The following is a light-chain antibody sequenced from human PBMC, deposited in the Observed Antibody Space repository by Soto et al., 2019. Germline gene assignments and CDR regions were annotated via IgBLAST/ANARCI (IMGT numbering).Light chain of an antibody. CDR3: QQYNKWPIT. Sequence: EIVMTQSPATQSVSPGESATLSCRASQSVNSNLAWYQQKPGQAPSLLIYGASTRATGIPARFSGSGSGTEFTLTISSLQSEDFAVYYCQQYNKWPITFGQGTKLEIK. J-gene: IGKJ2*01. CDR1: QSVNSN. V-gene: IGKV3-15*01. CDR2: GAS.